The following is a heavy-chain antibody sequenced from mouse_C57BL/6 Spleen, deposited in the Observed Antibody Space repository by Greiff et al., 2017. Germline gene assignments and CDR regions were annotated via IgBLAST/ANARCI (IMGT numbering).Heavy chain of an antibody. D-gene: IGHD2-13*01. Sequence: EVQRVESGPELVKPGASVKMSCKASGYTFTDYNMHWVKQSHGKSLEWIGYINPNNGGTSYNQTFKDKATLTVNKSSTTAYMELRILTSEDSAVYYCSDGDYGFYWYLDVWGTGTTVTVSS. CDR1: GYTFTDYN. V-gene: IGHV1-22*01. CDR3: SDGDYGFYWYLDV. CDR2: INPNNGGT. J-gene: IGHJ1*03.